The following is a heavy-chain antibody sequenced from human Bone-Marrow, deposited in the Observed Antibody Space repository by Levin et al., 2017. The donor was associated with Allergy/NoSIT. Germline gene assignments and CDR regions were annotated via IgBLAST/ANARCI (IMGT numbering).Heavy chain of an antibody. J-gene: IGHJ4*02. Sequence: PSETLSLTCTVSGGSISSSSYYWGWIRQPPGKGLEWIGSIYYSGSTYYNPSLKSRVTISVDTSKNQFSLKLSSVTAADTAVYYCVGSGWFDGWWALDYWGQGTLVTVSS. V-gene: IGHV4-39*01. CDR1: GGSISSSSYY. CDR3: VGSGWFDGWWALDY. CDR2: IYYSGST. D-gene: IGHD6-19*01.